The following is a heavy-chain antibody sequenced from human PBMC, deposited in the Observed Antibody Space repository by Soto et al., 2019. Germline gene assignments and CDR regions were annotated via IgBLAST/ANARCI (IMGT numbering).Heavy chain of an antibody. V-gene: IGHV3-23*01. Sequence: GGSLRLSCAASGFSFSSYAMSWFRQAPGKGLEWVSAISGSGGTTYYADSVKGRFTISRDNSRNTLYLQMNSLRAEDTAVYYCAKGGSIVATIWSDYWGQGTLVTV. CDR1: GFSFSSYA. J-gene: IGHJ4*02. CDR2: ISGSGGTT. D-gene: IGHD5-12*01. CDR3: AKGGSIVATIWSDY.